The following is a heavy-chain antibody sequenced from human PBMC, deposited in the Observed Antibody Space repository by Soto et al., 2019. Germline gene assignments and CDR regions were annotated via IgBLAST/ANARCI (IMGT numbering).Heavy chain of an antibody. J-gene: IGHJ2*01. CDR3: ARPDFGDYWYFDL. Sequence: QDQLVQSGAEVKKPGSSVKVSCKASGGTFSSHTFSWVRQAPGQGIAWMGRIIPALGTATYAQKFQGRVTIPADESATTVYTELNSLRSEATAVYYCARPDFGDYWYFDLWCRGTLVTAPS. D-gene: IGHD4-17*01. CDR1: GGTFSSHT. V-gene: IGHV1-69*08. CDR2: IIPALGTA.